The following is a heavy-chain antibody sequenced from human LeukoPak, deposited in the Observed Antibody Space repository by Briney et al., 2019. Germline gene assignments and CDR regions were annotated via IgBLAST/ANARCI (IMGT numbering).Heavy chain of an antibody. D-gene: IGHD3-22*01. CDR2: INPILGMA. Sequence: PGASLKVSCKTSGGTFSSYAIGWVRQGPGQGLEWIGSINPILGMANYAQKFQGRFTITADKSKSTAYMELSRLRSEDTAVYYCARDHYYASSRLNWFDPWGQRTLVTASS. V-gene: IGHV1-69*04. CDR1: GGTFSSYA. J-gene: IGHJ5*02. CDR3: ARDHYYASSRLNWFDP.